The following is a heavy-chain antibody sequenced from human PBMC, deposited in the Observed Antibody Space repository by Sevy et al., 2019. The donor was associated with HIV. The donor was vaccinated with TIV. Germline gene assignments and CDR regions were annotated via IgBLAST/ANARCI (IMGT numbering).Heavy chain of an antibody. J-gene: IGHJ5*02. D-gene: IGHD3-10*01. CDR2: ISGYNGNT. CDR1: GYTFTSYS. CDR3: ARGRGLTMIRGEDWFDP. Sequence: ASVKVSCKTSGYTFTSYSISWVRQAPGQGLEWMGWISGYNGNTDYAQNLQGRVTMTTDTSTSTAYMELRSLRSDDTAIYYCARGRGLTMIRGEDWFDPWGQGTLVTVSS. V-gene: IGHV1-18*01.